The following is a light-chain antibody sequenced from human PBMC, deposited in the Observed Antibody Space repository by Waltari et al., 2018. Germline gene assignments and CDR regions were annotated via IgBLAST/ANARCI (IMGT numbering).Light chain of an antibody. J-gene: IGKJ4*01. CDR3: QQYYSTPRT. Sequence: DIVMTQSPDSLAVSLGERATINCKSSQRVLYSSNNKNYLAWYQQKPGQPPKLTIYWASTRESGVPDRFSGSGSGTDFTLTISSLQAEDVAVYYCQQYYSTPRTFGGGTKVEIK. V-gene: IGKV4-1*01. CDR1: QRVLYSSNNKNY. CDR2: WAS.